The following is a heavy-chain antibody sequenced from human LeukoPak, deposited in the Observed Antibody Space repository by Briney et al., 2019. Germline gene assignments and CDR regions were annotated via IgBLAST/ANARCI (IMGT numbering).Heavy chain of an antibody. D-gene: IGHD6-13*01. J-gene: IGHJ3*02. CDR1: GYTFTSYG. CDR2: ISGYNDNT. CDR3: ARGRYPHTSSWYGDAFDI. V-gene: IGHV1-18*01. Sequence: ASVKVSCKASGYTFTSYGISWVRQAPGQGLEWMGWISGYNDNTNYAQNLQGRVTMTTDTSTSTAYMELRSLRPDDTAVYYCARGRYPHTSSWYGDAFDIWGQGTTVTVSS.